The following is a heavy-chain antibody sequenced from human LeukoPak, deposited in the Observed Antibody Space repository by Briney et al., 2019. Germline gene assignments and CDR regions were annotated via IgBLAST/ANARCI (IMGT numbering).Heavy chain of an antibody. CDR1: GFTFSNAW. V-gene: IGHV3-15*01. CDR3: TTEKWLQFAPFGY. CDR2: IKSKTDGGTT. D-gene: IGHD5-12*01. J-gene: IGHJ4*02. Sequence: GGSLRLSCAASGFTFSNAWMSWVRQAPGKGLEWVGRIKSKTDGGTTDYAAPVKGRFTISRDDSKNTLYLQMNSLKTEDTAVYYCTTEKWLQFAPFGYWGQGTLVTVSS.